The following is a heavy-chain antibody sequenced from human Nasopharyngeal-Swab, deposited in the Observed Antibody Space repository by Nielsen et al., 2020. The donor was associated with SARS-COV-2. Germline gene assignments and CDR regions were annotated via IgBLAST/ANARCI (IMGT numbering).Heavy chain of an antibody. D-gene: IGHD1-26*01. CDR1: GFTFSSYG. J-gene: IGHJ4*02. CDR3: ARDIGVGATPQDY. Sequence: GGSLRLSCAASGFTFSSYGMHWVRQAPGKGLEWVAVIWYDGSNKYYAGSVKGRFTISRDNSKNTLYLQMNSLRAEDTAVYYCARDIGVGATPQDYWGQGTLVTVSS. V-gene: IGHV3-33*01. CDR2: IWYDGSNK.